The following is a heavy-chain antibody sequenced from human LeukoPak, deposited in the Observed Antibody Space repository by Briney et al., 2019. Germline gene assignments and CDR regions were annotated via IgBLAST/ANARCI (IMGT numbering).Heavy chain of an antibody. CDR2: INPNSGGT. Sequence: ASVKVSCKASGYTFTTHGISWVRQAPGQGLEWMGWINPNSGGTNYAQKFQGRVTMTRDMSISTAYMELSRLRSDDTAVYYCARDTPTYLGGAFDIWGQGTMVTVSS. D-gene: IGHD3-16*01. CDR3: ARDTPTYLGGAFDI. V-gene: IGHV1-2*02. CDR1: GYTFTTHG. J-gene: IGHJ3*02.